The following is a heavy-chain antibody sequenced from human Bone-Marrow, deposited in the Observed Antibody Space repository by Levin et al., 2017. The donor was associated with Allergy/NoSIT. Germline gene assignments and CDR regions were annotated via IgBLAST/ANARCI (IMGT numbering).Heavy chain of an antibody. CDR2: VTPILDSS. CDR1: GGAFTSYT. Sequence: WASVKVSCKVSGGAFTSYTISWVRQAPGQGLEWMGGVTPILDSSVYAERFQGRVTITADEPTRTAYMELRSLRSADTAVYYCARLLGDSVYDLAWGQGTLVTVSS. V-gene: IGHV1-69*13. D-gene: IGHD5/OR15-5a*01. CDR3: ARLLGDSVYDLA. J-gene: IGHJ1*01.